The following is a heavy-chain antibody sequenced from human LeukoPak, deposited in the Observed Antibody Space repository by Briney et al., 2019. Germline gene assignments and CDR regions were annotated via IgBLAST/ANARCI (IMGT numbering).Heavy chain of an antibody. D-gene: IGHD4-23*01. V-gene: IGHV3-48*01. CDR1: GFTFSSYS. J-gene: IGHJ4*02. Sequence: GSLRLSCAASGFTFSSYSMNWVRQAPGKGLEWVSYITSSSGTIYYADSVKGRFTISRDNAKNSLYLQMNSLRAEDTAVYYCARDRTQGYGGNSDYWGQGTLVTVSS. CDR2: ITSSSGTI. CDR3: ARDRTQGYGGNSDY.